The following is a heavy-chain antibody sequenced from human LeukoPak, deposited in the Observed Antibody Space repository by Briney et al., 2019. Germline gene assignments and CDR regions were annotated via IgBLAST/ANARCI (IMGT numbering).Heavy chain of an antibody. J-gene: IGHJ4*02. D-gene: IGHD3-9*01. Sequence: PGGSLRLSCAASGFTFISYWMSWVRQAPGKGLERVANIKQDGSEKYYVDSVKGRFTISRDNAKNSLYLQMNSLRAEDTAVYYCASQDWSEAYWGQGTLVTVSS. V-gene: IGHV3-7*01. CDR2: IKQDGSEK. CDR1: GFTFISYW. CDR3: ASQDWSEAY.